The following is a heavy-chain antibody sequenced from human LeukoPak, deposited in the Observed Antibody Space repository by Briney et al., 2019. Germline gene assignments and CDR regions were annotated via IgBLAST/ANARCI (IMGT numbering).Heavy chain of an antibody. J-gene: IGHJ4*02. D-gene: IGHD4-17*01. CDR3: ARLYGDYFDY. CDR1: AGSISSSSYY. Sequence: SETLSLNSSVSAGSISSSSYYWGWIRQPPGKGLEWIGSIYYSGSTYYNPSLKSRVTISVDTSKNQLSLKLSSVTAADTAVYYCARLYGDYFDYWGQGTLVTVSS. V-gene: IGHV4-39*01. CDR2: IYYSGST.